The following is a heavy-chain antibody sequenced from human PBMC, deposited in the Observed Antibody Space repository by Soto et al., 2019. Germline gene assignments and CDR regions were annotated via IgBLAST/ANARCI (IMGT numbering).Heavy chain of an antibody. CDR1: GFTFSTYG. D-gene: IGHD2-2*01. CDR2: ISYDGRNK. V-gene: IGHV3-30*18. CDR3: EKGQHCSTTSCYFYHYGMDV. J-gene: IGHJ6*02. Sequence: QVQLVESGGGVVQPGRSLRLSCVASGFTFSTYGMHWVRQAPGKGLEWVAVISYDGRNKYYADSVKGRLTISRDNSKNTFYLQMNSLSGEDTAVYYFEKGQHCSTTSCYFYHYGMDVWGQGTTVAVSS.